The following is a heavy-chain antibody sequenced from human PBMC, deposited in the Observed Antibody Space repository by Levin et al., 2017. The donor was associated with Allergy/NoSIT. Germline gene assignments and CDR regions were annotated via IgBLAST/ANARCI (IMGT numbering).Heavy chain of an antibody. CDR1: GYTFTGYQ. CDR3: ARVDSVDWTWGLDY. J-gene: IGHJ4*02. D-gene: IGHD3-9*01. V-gene: IGHV1-2*02. Sequence: ASVKVSCKASGYTFTGYQMHWVRQAPGQGLEWMGWINPNSGDTHYAQKFQGRVTMTRDTSISTAYMELSSLRSDDTAVYYCARVDSVDWTWGLDYWGQGTLVTVSS. CDR2: INPNSGDT.